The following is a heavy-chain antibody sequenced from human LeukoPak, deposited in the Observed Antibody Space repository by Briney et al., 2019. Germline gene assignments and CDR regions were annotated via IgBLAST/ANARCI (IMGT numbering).Heavy chain of an antibody. Sequence: PGGSLRLSCAASGFTVSSNYMSWVRQAPGKGLEWVSVIYSGGSTYYADSVKGRFTISRDNSKNTLYLQMNSLRAEDTAVYYCASPTLGDGYNFPAFDIWGQGTMVTVSS. CDR1: GFTVSSNY. CDR3: ASPTLGDGYNFPAFDI. V-gene: IGHV3-66*01. CDR2: IYSGGST. D-gene: IGHD5-24*01. J-gene: IGHJ3*02.